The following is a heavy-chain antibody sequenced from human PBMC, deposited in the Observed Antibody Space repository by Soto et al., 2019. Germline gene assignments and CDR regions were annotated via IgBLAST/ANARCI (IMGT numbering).Heavy chain of an antibody. V-gene: IGHV5-51*01. CDR2: IYPGDSDT. D-gene: IGHD2-2*01. CDR3: ATYCSSTSRPNPYYYYYGMDV. CDR1: GYSFTSYW. Sequence: PGESLKISCKGSGYSFTSYWIGWVRQMPGKGLEWMGIIYPGDSDTRYSPSFQGQVTISADKSISTAYLQWSSLKASDTAMYYCATYCSSTSRPNPYYYYYGMDVWGQGTTVTVSS. J-gene: IGHJ6*02.